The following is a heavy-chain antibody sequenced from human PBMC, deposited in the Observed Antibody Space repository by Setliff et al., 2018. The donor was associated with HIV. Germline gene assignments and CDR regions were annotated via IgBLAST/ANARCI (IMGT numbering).Heavy chain of an antibody. CDR3: ARGGGITWRSYSFDY. CDR1: GETFNNFY. Sequence: SETLSLTCAVYGETFNNFYWSWIRQAPGKGLEWIGEIKPSETTNNNPSLKSRVTMSVDTSKKQFSLKLGSVTAADTAVYYCARGGGITWRSYSFDYWGQGSLVTVSS. D-gene: IGHD3-10*01. J-gene: IGHJ4*02. V-gene: IGHV4-34*01. CDR2: IKPSETT.